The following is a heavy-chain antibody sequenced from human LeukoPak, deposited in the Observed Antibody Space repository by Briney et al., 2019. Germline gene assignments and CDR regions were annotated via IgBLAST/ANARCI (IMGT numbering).Heavy chain of an antibody. CDR1: GYTFTSYY. D-gene: IGHD3-3*01. Sequence: ASVKVSCKASGYTFTSYYMHWVRQAPGQGLEWMGIINPSGGSTSYAQKFQGRVTMTRGMSTSTVYMELSSLRSEDTAVYYCARAGPYYDFWSGYYTASHYYYYMDVWGKGTTVTVSS. J-gene: IGHJ6*03. V-gene: IGHV1-46*01. CDR2: INPSGGST. CDR3: ARAGPYYDFWSGYYTASHYYYYMDV.